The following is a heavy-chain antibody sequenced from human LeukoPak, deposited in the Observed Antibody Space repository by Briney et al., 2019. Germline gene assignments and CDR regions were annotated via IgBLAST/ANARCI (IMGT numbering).Heavy chain of an antibody. D-gene: IGHD1-26*01. CDR3: ARDRGSYFHDAFDI. CDR1: GYTFTGYY. Sequence: GASVKVSCKASGYTFTGYYMYWVRQVPGQGLEWMGWINPNSGGTNYAQKFQGRVTMTGDTSISTVYMELGRLTSDDAAVYYCARDRGSYFHDAFDIWGQGTMVTVSS. V-gene: IGHV1-2*02. CDR2: INPNSGGT. J-gene: IGHJ3*02.